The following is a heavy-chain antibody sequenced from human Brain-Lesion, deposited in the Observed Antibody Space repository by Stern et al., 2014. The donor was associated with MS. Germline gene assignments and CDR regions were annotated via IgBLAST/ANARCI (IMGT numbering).Heavy chain of an antibody. Sequence: EVQLLESGGGLVQPGGSLTMSCTAAGFTFGNYWMTWVCQAPGKGLEWVAHIKVDGADKNYVDSVKGRFTISSDNPRNDSYLQMNSLSVEDTDFYSCDRVYNSISGIVTQSGSGMDVWGQGTPVIVSS. J-gene: IGHJ6*02. CDR3: DRVYNSISGIVTQSGSGMDV. D-gene: IGHD5-24*01. CDR1: GFTFGNYW. CDR2: IKVDGADK. V-gene: IGHV3-7*01.